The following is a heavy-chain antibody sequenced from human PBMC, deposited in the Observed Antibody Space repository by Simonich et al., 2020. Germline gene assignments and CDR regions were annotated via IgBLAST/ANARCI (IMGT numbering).Heavy chain of an antibody. CDR1: GFTFSSYW. CDR3: ARVHDSSGYSIDY. Sequence: EVQLVESGGGLVQPGGYLRLSCAASGFTFSSYWMHRVRQAPGKGLGWDSRINSDGNSTSYADSVKGRFTISRDNAKNTLYRQMNSLRAEDTAVYYCARVHDSSGYSIDYWGQGTLVTVSS. J-gene: IGHJ4*02. V-gene: IGHV3-74*01. CDR2: INSDGNST. D-gene: IGHD3-22*01.